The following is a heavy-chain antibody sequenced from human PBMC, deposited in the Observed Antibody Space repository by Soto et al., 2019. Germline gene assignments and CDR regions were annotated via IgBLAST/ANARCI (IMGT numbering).Heavy chain of an antibody. Sequence: QVQLVQSGAEVKKPGSSVKVSCKASGGTFSSYAISWVRQAPGQGLEWMGGIIPIFGTANYAQKFQGRVTITADDSTSTAYMELSSLRSEDTAVYYCASPYYDFWSGYPNYYYYGMDVWGQGTTVTVSS. CDR1: GGTFSSYA. CDR2: IIPIFGTA. D-gene: IGHD3-3*01. J-gene: IGHJ6*02. V-gene: IGHV1-69*12. CDR3: ASPYYDFWSGYPNYYYYGMDV.